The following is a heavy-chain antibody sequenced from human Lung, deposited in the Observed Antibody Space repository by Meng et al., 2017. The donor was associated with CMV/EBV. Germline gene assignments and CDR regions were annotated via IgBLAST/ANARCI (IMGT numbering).Heavy chain of an antibody. CDR1: GFSFSSYW. Sequence: DGELGGSGGGLIQPGESLRLSFVASGFSFSSYWMHWVRQSPGKGLVWVARINSGGTTTTYADSVKGRFTISRDNAKNTLYLQMNSLRGEDTAVYYCARDVMGWFDPWGQGALVTVSS. CDR2: INSGGTTT. J-gene: IGHJ5*02. CDR3: ARDVMGWFDP. D-gene: IGHD2-8*01. V-gene: IGHV3-74*01.